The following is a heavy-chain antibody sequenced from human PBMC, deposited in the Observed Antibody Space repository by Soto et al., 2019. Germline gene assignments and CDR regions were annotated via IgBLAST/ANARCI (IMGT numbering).Heavy chain of an antibody. J-gene: IGHJ6*03. CDR1: GFTFSSYA. D-gene: IGHD2-15*01. Sequence: PGGSLRLSCAASGFTFSSYAVSWVRQAPGKGQEWVSAISGSGGSTYYADSVKGRFTISRDNSKNTLYLQMNSLRAEDTAVYYCAKRRVVVVAATPIAGRQYYYYMDVWGKGTTVTVSS. CDR2: ISGSGGST. V-gene: IGHV3-23*01. CDR3: AKRRVVVVAATPIAGRQYYYYMDV.